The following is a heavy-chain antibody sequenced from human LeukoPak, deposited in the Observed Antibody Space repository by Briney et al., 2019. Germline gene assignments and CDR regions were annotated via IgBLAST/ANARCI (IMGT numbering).Heavy chain of an antibody. Sequence: ASVKVSCKASGYTFTGYYMHWVRQAPGQGLEWMGWINPNSGGTNYAQKFQGRVTMTRDTSISTAHMELSRLRFDDTAVYYCASGDYGDPPLNYWGQGTLVTVSS. CDR3: ASGDYGDPPLNY. V-gene: IGHV1-2*02. CDR1: GYTFTGYY. CDR2: INPNSGGT. D-gene: IGHD4-17*01. J-gene: IGHJ4*02.